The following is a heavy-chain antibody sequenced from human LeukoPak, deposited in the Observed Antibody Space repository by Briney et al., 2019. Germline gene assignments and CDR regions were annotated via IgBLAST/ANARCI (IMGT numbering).Heavy chain of an antibody. V-gene: IGHV2-5*02. CDR1: GGSINNYYWG. CDR2: IYWDDDK. J-gene: IGHJ3*02. CDR3: AHRPGMVRGVGGAFDI. D-gene: IGHD3-10*01. Sequence: TLSLTCTVYGGSINNYYWGWIRQPPGKALEWLALIYWDDDKRYSPSLKSRLTITKDTSKNQVVLTMTNMDPVDTATYYCAHRPGMVRGVGGAFDIWGQGTMVTVSS.